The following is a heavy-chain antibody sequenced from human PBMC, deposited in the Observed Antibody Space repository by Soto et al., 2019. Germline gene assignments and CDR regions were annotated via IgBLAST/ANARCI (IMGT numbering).Heavy chain of an antibody. V-gene: IGHV3-30*18. D-gene: IGHD3-3*01. CDR3: AQARGFGVVMKPELVK. CDR2: ISSDVSNK. Sequence: GGSLRLSSADSGFTLNRYVMHWVRQALGKGLVWVAVISSDVSNKYYAVSVNGRFTISRDSSTNTLYLQMSSLRAEDTAANYCAQARGFGVVMKPELVKWCPGALVTASS. J-gene: IGHJ4*01. CDR1: GFTLNRYV.